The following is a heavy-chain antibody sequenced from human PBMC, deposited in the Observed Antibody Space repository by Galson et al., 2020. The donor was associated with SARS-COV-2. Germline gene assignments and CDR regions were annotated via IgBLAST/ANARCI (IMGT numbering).Heavy chain of an antibody. V-gene: IGHV1-24*01. D-gene: IGHD3-22*01. CDR3: ATDWAYYDNSGSYFDY. Sequence: GESLKISCKVSGYTLTELSMHWVRQAPGKGLEWMGGFDPEDGETIYAQKFQGRVTMTEDTSTDTAYMELSSLRSEDTAVYYCATDWAYYDNSGSYFDYLGQGTRVTGAS. J-gene: IGHJ4*02. CDR1: GYTLTELS. CDR2: FDPEDGET.